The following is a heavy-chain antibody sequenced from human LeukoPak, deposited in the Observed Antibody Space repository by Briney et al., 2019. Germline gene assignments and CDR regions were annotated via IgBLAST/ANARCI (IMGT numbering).Heavy chain of an antibody. CDR3: ARSSSAIFDY. V-gene: IGHV4-59*01. Sequence: SETLSLTCTVSGGSISSYYWSWIQQPPGKGLEWIGYIYYSGSTNYNPSLKSRVTISVDTSKNQLSLKLSSVTAADTAVYYCARSSSAIFDYWGQGTLVTVSS. CDR2: IYYSGST. J-gene: IGHJ4*02. CDR1: GGSISSYY. D-gene: IGHD6-6*01.